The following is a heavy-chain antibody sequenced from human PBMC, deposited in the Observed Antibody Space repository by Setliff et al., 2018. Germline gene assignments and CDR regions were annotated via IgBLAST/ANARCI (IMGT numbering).Heavy chain of an antibody. CDR1: GGTFSSYA. CDR2: IIPIFGTA. J-gene: IGHJ4*02. CDR3: ASSRDYNFWSGYYSPLDY. D-gene: IGHD3-3*01. Sequence: SVKVSCKASGGTFSSYAISWVRQAPGQGLEWMGGIIPIFGTANYAQKFQGRVTITADESTSTAYMVLSSLRSEDTAVYYCASSRDYNFWSGYYSPLDYWGQGTLVTVS. V-gene: IGHV1-69*13.